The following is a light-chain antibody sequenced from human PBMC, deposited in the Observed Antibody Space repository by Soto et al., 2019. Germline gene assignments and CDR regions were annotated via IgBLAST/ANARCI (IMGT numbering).Light chain of an antibody. CDR2: DAS. CDR3: QQRSNWPLT. V-gene: IGKV3-11*01. CDR1: QSINTY. J-gene: IGKJ4*01. Sequence: EVVLTQSPATLSSSPGESVTLSCRASQSINTYLAWYQQKPGQAPRLLIYDASYRAAGIPSRFSGSGSGTDFTLTISSLEPADFAIYHCQQRSNWPLTFCGGTKVAI.